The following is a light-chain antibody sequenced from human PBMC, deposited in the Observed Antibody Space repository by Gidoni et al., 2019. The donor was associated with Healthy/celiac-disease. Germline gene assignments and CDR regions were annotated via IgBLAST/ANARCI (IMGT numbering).Light chain of an antibody. Sequence: PSSLSASVGDRVTITCRASQSISSYLNWYQQTPGKAPKLLIYAASSLQSGVPSRFSGSGSGTDLTLTISSRQPEDFATYYCQQIDSTSWTCGQGTKVEIK. V-gene: IGKV1-39*01. CDR1: QSISSY. J-gene: IGKJ1*01. CDR3: QQIDSTSWT. CDR2: AAS.